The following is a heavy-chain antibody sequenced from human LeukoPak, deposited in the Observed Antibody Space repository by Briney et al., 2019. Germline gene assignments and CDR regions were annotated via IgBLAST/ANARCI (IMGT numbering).Heavy chain of an antibody. CDR3: VRGGAVFDY. Sequence: GGSLRLSCAASGFTFTNSWMSWVRQAPGKGLEWVANIKEDGGERSYVDSVKGRFTISRDNAKNSLYLQMNSLRAEDTAVYYCVRGGAVFDYWGQGTLVTVSS. CDR2: IKEDGGER. V-gene: IGHV3-7*05. J-gene: IGHJ4*02. CDR1: GFTFTNSW. D-gene: IGHD3-16*01.